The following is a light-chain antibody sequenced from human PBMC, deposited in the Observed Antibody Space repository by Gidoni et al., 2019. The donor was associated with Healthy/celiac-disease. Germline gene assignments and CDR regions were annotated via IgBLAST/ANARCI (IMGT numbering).Light chain of an antibody. Sequence: PATLSVSTGERATLPCRASQSVSSNLAWYQPQLGQAARLLIYGASTSATGIPARSSGSGSGTEFTLTISSLQSEDFAVYYCQQYYNCPPYFTFGQGTRLEIK. CDR1: QSVSSN. CDR3: QQYYNCPPYFT. V-gene: IGKV3-15*01. CDR2: GAS. J-gene: IGKJ5*01.